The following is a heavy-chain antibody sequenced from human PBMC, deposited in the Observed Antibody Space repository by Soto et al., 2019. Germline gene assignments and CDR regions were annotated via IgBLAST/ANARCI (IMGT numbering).Heavy chain of an antibody. V-gene: IGHV4-61*08. CDR3: ARDMHAGFTNYFDP. CDR1: GGSISGGGYS. Sequence: SETLSLTCAVSGGSISGGGYSWSWIRQPPGKGLEWIAYIYQTVNTNYNPSLKSRVTISMDTSKKQVSLKLTSVTAEDTAVSYSARDMHAGFTNYFDPWGQGTLVTVSS. D-gene: IGHD4-4*01. J-gene: IGHJ5*02. CDR2: IYQTVNT.